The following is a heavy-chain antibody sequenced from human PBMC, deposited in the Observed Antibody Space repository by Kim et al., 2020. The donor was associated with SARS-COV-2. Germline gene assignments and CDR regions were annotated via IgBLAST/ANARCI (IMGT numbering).Heavy chain of an antibody. Sequence: SETLSLTCTVSGGSISSYYWSWIRQPPGKGLEWIGYIYYSGSTNYNPSLKSRVTISVDTSKNQFSLKLSSVTAADTAVYYCGGGWDRGYSQHFDYWGQGTLVTLSS. CDR3: GGGWDRGYSQHFDY. CDR2: IYYSGST. V-gene: IGHV4-59*13. J-gene: IGHJ4*02. CDR1: GGSISSYY. D-gene: IGHD5-18*01.